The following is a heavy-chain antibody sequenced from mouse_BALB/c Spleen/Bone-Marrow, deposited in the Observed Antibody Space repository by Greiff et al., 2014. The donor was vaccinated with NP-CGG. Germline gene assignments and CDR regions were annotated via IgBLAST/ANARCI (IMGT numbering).Heavy chain of an antibody. Sequence: VMLVESGAELVRPGTSVKISCKASGYTFTNYWLGWIKQRPGHGLEWIGDFYPGGGYTNYNEEFKGKATLTADASSSTAYMQLSSLTSEDSAVYFCARTAYFDYWGQGTTLTVSS. CDR1: GYTFTNYW. CDR3: ARTAYFDY. J-gene: IGHJ2*01. V-gene: IGHV1-63*02. CDR2: FYPGGGYT.